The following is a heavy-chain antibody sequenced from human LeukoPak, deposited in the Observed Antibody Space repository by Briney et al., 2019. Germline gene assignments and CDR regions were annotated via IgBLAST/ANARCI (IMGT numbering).Heavy chain of an antibody. CDR3: AKEDYRDHTTGFDS. J-gene: IGHJ5*01. CDR1: GFTFSSYP. Sequence: GGSLRLSCAASGFTFSSYPVSWVRQAPGRGLEWVSAITSSGGTYYIASVRGRFIVSRDNSRNTLYLQMNGLTAADTAIYYCAKEDYRDHTTGFDSWGQGTLVTVSS. V-gene: IGHV3-23*01. D-gene: IGHD4-17*01. CDR2: ITSSGGT.